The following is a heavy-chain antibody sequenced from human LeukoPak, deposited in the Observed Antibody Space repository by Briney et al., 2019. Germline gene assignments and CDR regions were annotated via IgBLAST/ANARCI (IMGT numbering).Heavy chain of an antibody. CDR1: GFTFSNAW. V-gene: IGHV3-15*01. Sequence: PGGSLRLSCAASGFTFSNAWMSWVRQAPGKGLEWVGRIKSKTDGGTTDYAAPVKGRFTISRDDSKNTLYLQMNSLKTEDTAVYYCTSPIVVPDAFDIWGQGTMATVSS. CDR3: TSPIVVPDAFDI. J-gene: IGHJ3*02. CDR2: IKSKTDGGTT. D-gene: IGHD2-2*01.